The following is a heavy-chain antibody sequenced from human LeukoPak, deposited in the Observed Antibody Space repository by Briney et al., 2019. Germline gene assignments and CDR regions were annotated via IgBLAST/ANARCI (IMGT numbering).Heavy chain of an antibody. V-gene: IGHV3-30*02. CDR2: IRYDGSNK. J-gene: IGHJ4*02. CDR1: GFTFSSYG. D-gene: IGHD6-19*01. CDR3: AKHIYTSDWCVGY. Sequence: PGGTLRLSCAASGFTFSSYGMHWVRQAPGKGLEWVAFIRYDGSNKYYADSVKGRFTISRDNSKNTLYLQMNSLRAEDTAVYYCAKHIYTSDWCVGYWGQGTLVTVSS.